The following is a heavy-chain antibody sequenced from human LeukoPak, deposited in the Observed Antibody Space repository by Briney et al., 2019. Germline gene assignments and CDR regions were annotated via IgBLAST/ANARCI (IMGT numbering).Heavy chain of an antibody. Sequence: PGRSLRLSCAASGFTFDDYAMHWVRQAPGKGLEWVSGISWNSGSIGYADSVKGRFTISRDNSKNTLYLQMNSLRAEDTAVYYCAKDQKGGYSYGYSDYWGQGSLVTVSS. CDR2: ISWNSGSI. CDR1: GFTFDDYA. D-gene: IGHD5-18*01. V-gene: IGHV3-9*01. CDR3: AKDQKGGYSYGYSDY. J-gene: IGHJ4*02.